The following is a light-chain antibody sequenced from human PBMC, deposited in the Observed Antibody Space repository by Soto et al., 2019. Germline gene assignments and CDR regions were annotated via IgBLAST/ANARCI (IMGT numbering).Light chain of an antibody. CDR1: QSVSRY. CDR3: QQYGSLPRT. CDR2: SAS. J-gene: IGKJ1*01. V-gene: IGKV3-20*01. Sequence: EIVLTQSPGTLSLSPGERATLSCRASQSVSRYLAWYQQRPGQAPRLLLFSASSRAAGVPDRFSGSGSGTEFTLTISRLEPEDFAVYYCQQYGSLPRTFGQGTKVEIK.